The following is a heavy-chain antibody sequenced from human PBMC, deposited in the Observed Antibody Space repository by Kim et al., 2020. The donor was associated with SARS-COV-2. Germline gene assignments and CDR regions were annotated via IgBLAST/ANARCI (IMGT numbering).Heavy chain of an antibody. CDR2: INYSGTT. Sequence: SETLSLTCTVSGDSIRRTTHYWDWIRQPPGRGLEWIGSINYSGTTYYNPSLKSRVTIFVDTSKNQISLKVRSVTAADTAVYYCARHEDLDYYGLDVWGQGTTVTVSS. J-gene: IGHJ6*01. V-gene: IGHV4-39*01. CDR1: GDSIRRTTHY. CDR3: ARHEDLDYYGLDV. D-gene: IGHD2-15*01.